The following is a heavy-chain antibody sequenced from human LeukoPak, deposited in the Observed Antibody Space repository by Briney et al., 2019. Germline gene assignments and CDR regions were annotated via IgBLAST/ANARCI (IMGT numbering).Heavy chain of an antibody. Sequence: ASVKVSCKASGYTFTSYAVNWVRQAPGQGLEWMGWINTNTGDATYAQGFTGRFVFSLDTSVSTTYLQISGLKAEDTAIYYCVRQCCSDSTCRYRTYFDFWGQGSLVPVSS. CDR2: INTNTGDA. CDR3: VRQCCSDSTCRYRTYFDF. D-gene: IGHD2-15*01. J-gene: IGHJ4*02. CDR1: GYTFTSYA. V-gene: IGHV7-4-1*02.